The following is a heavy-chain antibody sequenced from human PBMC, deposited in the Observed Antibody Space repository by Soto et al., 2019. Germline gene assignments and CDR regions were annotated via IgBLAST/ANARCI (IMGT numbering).Heavy chain of an antibody. Sequence: EVQLVESGGGLVQPGGSLRLSCEASLFTFSRYWMTWVRLAPGKGLEWVANIRQDGSEKYYVDSVKGRFTISRDNAKNSLSLQMNNLRPDDTAAYYCASAGSNYFASGSSLPYYMDVWGKGTTVTVSS. V-gene: IGHV3-7*01. J-gene: IGHJ6*03. CDR3: ASAGSNYFASGSSLPYYMDV. D-gene: IGHD3-10*01. CDR2: IRQDGSEK. CDR1: LFTFSRYW.